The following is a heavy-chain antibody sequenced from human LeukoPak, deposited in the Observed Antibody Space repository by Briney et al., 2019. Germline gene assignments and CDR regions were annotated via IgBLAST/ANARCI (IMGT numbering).Heavy chain of an antibody. V-gene: IGHV3-73*01. Sequence: PGGSLRLSCAASGFTFSGSAMHWVRQASGKGLEWVGRIRSKADNYATAYAASVRGRFTVSTDESKNMAYLQMNSLKTEDTAVYYCTGHADCRGGSCSIDYWGQGTLVTVSS. CDR3: TGHADCRGGSCSIDY. D-gene: IGHD2-15*01. CDR2: IRSKADNYAT. J-gene: IGHJ4*02. CDR1: GFTFSGSA.